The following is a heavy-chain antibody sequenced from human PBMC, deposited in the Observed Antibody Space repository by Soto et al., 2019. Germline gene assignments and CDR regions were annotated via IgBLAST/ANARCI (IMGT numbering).Heavy chain of an antibody. V-gene: IGHV3-64D*06. CDR2: ISSNGGST. CDR1: GFTFSSYA. CDR3: VKASGYFDWLLLDY. J-gene: IGHJ4*02. Sequence: PGGSLRLSCSASGFTFSSYAMHWVRQAPEKGLEYVSSISSNGGSTYYADCVKGRFTISRDNSKNTLYLQMSSLRAEDTAVYYCVKASGYFDWLLLDYWGQGTLVTVSS. D-gene: IGHD3-9*01.